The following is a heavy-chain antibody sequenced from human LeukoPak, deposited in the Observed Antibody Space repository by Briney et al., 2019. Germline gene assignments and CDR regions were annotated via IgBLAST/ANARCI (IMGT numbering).Heavy chain of an antibody. CDR1: GGSISNYY. V-gene: IGHV4-59*01. CDR2: IYYGGST. J-gene: IGHJ4*02. CDR3: ARSKTTTVTTPDY. Sequence: SETLSLTCTVSGGSISNYYWSWIRQPPGKGLEWIGCIYYGGSTNHNPSLTSRVTISIDTSKSHFSLKLSSVTAADPAVYYCARSKTTTVTTPDYWGQGTLVTVSS. D-gene: IGHD4-17*01.